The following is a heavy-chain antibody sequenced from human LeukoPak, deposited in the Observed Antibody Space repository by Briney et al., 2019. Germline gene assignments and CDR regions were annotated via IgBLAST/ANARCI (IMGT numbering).Heavy chain of an antibody. D-gene: IGHD1-26*01. CDR3: ARGMSGSYYYFDY. V-gene: IGHV1-69*01. J-gene: IGHJ4*02. CDR2: IIPIFGTA. CDR1: GGTFSSYA. Sequence: SVKVSCKASGGTFSSYANSWVRQAPGQGLEWMGGIIPIFGTANYAQKFQGRVTITADESTSTAYMELSSLRSEDTAVYYCARGMSGSYYYFDYWGQGTLVTVSS.